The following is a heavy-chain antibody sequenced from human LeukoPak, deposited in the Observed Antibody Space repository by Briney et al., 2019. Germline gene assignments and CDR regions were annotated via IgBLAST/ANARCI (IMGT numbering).Heavy chain of an antibody. Sequence: PGGSLRLSCAASGFTFDDYAMHWVRQAPCKGLEWVAVISYDGSNKYYADSVKGRFTISRDNSKNTLYLQMNSLRAEDTAVYYCARDQGEWELGYWGQGTLVTVSS. V-gene: IGHV3-30-3*01. D-gene: IGHD1-26*01. J-gene: IGHJ4*02. CDR1: GFTFDDYA. CDR3: ARDQGEWELGY. CDR2: ISYDGSNK.